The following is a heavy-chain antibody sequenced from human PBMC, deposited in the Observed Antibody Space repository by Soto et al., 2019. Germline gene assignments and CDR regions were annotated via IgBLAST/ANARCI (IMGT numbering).Heavy chain of an antibody. J-gene: IGHJ4*02. CDR1: GGSFSGYY. V-gene: IGHV4-34*01. Sequence: SETLSLTCAAYGGSFSGYYWSWIRQPPGKGLEWIGEINHSGSTNYNPSLKSRVTISVDTSKNQFSLKLSSVTAADTAVYYCARGLARVYYYDSSGYYWGQGTLVTVSS. D-gene: IGHD3-22*01. CDR3: ARGLARVYYYDSSGYY. CDR2: INHSGST.